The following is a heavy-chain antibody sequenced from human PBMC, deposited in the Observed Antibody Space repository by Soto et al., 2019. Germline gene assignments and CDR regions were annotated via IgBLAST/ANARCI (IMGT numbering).Heavy chain of an antibody. D-gene: IGHD1-1*01. Sequence: SETLSLTCTVSGGSISSYYCSWIRQPPGKGLEWIGYIYYSGSTNYNPSLKSRVTISVDTSKNQFSLKLSSVTAADTAVYYCAKKVPGSNPLDSWGQGALVTVSS. V-gene: IGHV4-59*08. CDR3: AKKVPGSNPLDS. J-gene: IGHJ4*02. CDR1: GGSISSYY. CDR2: IYYSGST.